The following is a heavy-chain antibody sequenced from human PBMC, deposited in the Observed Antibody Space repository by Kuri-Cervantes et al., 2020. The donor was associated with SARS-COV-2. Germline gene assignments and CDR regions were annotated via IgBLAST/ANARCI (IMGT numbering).Heavy chain of an antibody. D-gene: IGHD4-17*01. CDR3: ARDRTVTTDYGMDV. Sequence: GESLKISCAASGFTFSGHWIHWVRQAPGKGLVWVSRINPDGSYTNNADSVKGRFTLSRDNAKNMLFLQMNSLRAEDTAVYYCARDRTVTTDYGMDVWGQGTTVTVSS. CDR1: GFTFSGHW. CDR2: INPDGSYT. V-gene: IGHV3-74*01. J-gene: IGHJ6*02.